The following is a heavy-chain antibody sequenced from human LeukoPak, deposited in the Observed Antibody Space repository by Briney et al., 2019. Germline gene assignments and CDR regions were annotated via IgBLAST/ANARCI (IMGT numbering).Heavy chain of an antibody. CDR3: ASWYYYDSSGSYYFVY. CDR2: ISAYNGNT. Sequence: ASVKVSCKASGYTFTSYGISWVRQAPGQGLEWMGWISAYNGNTNYAQKLQARVTMTTDTSTSTAYMGLRSLRSDDTAVYYCASWYYYDSSGSYYFVYWGQGTLVTVSS. D-gene: IGHD3-22*01. CDR1: GYTFTSYG. V-gene: IGHV1-18*01. J-gene: IGHJ4*02.